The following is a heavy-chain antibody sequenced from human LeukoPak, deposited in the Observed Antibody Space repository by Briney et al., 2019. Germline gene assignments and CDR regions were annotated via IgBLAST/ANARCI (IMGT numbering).Heavy chain of an antibody. Sequence: GGSRRLSCAASGFTFSDYGMYWVRQAPGKGLEWVALIWYDGGEKHYTDSVRGRFTISRDNSKNTLYLQMNSLRAEDTAVYYCSLLWFGELTDYYYGMDVWGQGTTVTVSS. D-gene: IGHD3-10*01. CDR3: SLLWFGELTDYYYGMDV. J-gene: IGHJ6*02. CDR1: GFTFSDYG. CDR2: IWYDGGEK. V-gene: IGHV3-33*03.